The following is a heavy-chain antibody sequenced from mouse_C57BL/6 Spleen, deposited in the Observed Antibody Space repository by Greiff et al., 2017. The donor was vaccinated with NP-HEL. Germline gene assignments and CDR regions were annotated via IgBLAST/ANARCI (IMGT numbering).Heavy chain of an antibody. V-gene: IGHV1-50*01. CDR1: GYTFTSYW. Sequence: QVQLQQPGAELVKPGASVKLSCKASGYTFTSYWMQWVKQRPGQGLEWIGEIDPSDSYTNYNQKFKGKATLTVDTSSSTAYIQLSTLAAEDCAVYYCARRGAMDYWGQGTSVTVSS. CDR2: IDPSDSYT. CDR3: ARRGAMDY. J-gene: IGHJ4*01.